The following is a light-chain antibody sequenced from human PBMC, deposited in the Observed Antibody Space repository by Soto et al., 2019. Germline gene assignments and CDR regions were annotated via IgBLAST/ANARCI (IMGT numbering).Light chain of an antibody. V-gene: IGLV2-14*01. J-gene: IGLJ1*01. CDR1: STDVGRYNY. CDR3: SSYTTSSTYV. CDR2: DVA. Sequence: QSALTQPASVSGSPGQPITISCPGTSTDVGRYNYVSWYQQHPGKAPKLMIYDVANRPSGVSNRFSGSKSGITASLTISGLQAEDEADYYCSSYTTSSTYVFGTGTKVTVL.